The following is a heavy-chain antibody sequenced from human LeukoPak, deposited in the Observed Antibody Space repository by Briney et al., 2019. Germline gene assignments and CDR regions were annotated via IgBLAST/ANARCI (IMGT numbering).Heavy chain of an antibody. J-gene: IGHJ4*02. CDR2: IRQDGSEK. CDR1: GFTFSDYY. CDR3: ATERAAENYVKAPPFDS. Sequence: QSGGSLRLSCAASGFTFSDYYMSWIRQAPGKGLEWVANIRQDGSEKYYVDSVKGRFTMSRDNAKNLVFLQMNSLRAEDTAVYYCATERAAENYVKAPPFDSWGQGTLVTVSS. D-gene: IGHD3-10*02. V-gene: IGHV3-7*01.